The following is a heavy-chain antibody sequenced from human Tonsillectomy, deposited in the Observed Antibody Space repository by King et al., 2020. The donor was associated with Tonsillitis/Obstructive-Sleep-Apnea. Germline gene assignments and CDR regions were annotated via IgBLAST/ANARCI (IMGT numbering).Heavy chain of an antibody. Sequence: VQLQESGPGLVKPSGTLSLTCAVSGGSISSSKWWSWVRQPPGKGLEWIGEIYHSGSTNYSPSLKSRVTISVDKSKNQFSLKLSSVTAADTAVYYCARAKKEYYDILTGPKSRFFDYWGQGTLVTVSS. J-gene: IGHJ4*02. V-gene: IGHV4-4*02. CDR1: GGSISSSKW. D-gene: IGHD3-9*01. CDR3: ARAKKEYYDILTGPKSRFFDY. CDR2: IYHSGST.